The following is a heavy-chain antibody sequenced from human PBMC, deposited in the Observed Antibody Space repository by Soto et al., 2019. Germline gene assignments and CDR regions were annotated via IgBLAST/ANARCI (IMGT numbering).Heavy chain of an antibody. Sequence: SETLSLTCAVSGGSISSGGYSWSWIRQPPGKGLEWIGYIYHSGSTYYNPSLKSRVTISVDRSKNQFSLKLSSVTAADTAVYYCATLYCSGGSCPTTRPYYYYMGVWGKGTTVTVSS. V-gene: IGHV4-30-2*01. J-gene: IGHJ6*03. D-gene: IGHD2-15*01. CDR3: ATLYCSGGSCPTTRPYYYYMGV. CDR1: GGSISSGGYS. CDR2: IYHSGST.